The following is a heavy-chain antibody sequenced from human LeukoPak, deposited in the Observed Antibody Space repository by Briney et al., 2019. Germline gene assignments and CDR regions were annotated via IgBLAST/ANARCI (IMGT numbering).Heavy chain of an antibody. CDR3: AREWGLYCSSTSCYYYYYGMDV. CDR2: ISAYNGNT. V-gene: IGHV1-18*01. J-gene: IGHJ6*02. CDR1: GYTFTSYG. D-gene: IGHD2-2*01. Sequence: ASVKVSFKASGYTFTSYGISWVGQAPGQGSEWMGWISAYNGNTNYAQKLQGRVKITTAPSTSTAYMELRSLRSDDTAVYYCAREWGLYCSSTSCYYYYYGMDVWGQGTTVTVSS.